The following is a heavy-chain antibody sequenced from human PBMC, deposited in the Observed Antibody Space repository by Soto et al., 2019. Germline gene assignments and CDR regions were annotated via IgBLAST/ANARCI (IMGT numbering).Heavy chain of an antibody. CDR1: GFTFSSYA. V-gene: IGHV3-23*01. D-gene: IGHD2-2*01. J-gene: IGHJ6*03. CDR2: ISGSGGST. CDR3: AKRELGYCSSTSCSERRYYYYYMDV. Sequence: GGSLRLSCAASGFTFSSYAMSWVRQAPGKGLEWVSAISGSGGSTYYADSVKGRFTISRDNSKNTLYLQMNSLRAEDTAVYYCAKRELGYCSSTSCSERRYYYYYMDVWGKGTTVTVSS.